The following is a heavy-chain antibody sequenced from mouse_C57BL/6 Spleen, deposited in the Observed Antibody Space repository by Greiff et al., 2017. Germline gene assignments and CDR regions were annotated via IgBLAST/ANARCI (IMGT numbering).Heavy chain of an antibody. Sequence: EVKLMESGGGLVKPGGSLKLSCAASGFTFSDYGMHWVRQAPEKGLEWVAYISSGSSTIYYADTVKGRFTISRDNAKNTLFLQMTSLRSEDTAMYYCAREGYWFAYWGQGTLVTVSA. D-gene: IGHD2-2*01. CDR1: GFTFSDYG. CDR2: ISSGSSTI. CDR3: AREGYWFAY. V-gene: IGHV5-17*01. J-gene: IGHJ3*01.